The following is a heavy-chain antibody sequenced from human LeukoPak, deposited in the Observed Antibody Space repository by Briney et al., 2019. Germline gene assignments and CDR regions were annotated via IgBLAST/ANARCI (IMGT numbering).Heavy chain of an antibody. D-gene: IGHD3-22*01. CDR2: IHSSDSYI. CDR3: AKDRYYYDSSGYYYVPRSPFFDY. Sequence: TGGSLRLSCAASGFTFSSYYMNWVRQAPGKGLEWVCSIHSSDSYINYADSVRGRFTISRDNAKSSLYLQMNSLRAEDTAVYYCAKDRYYYDSSGYYYVPRSPFFDYWGQGTLVTVSS. V-gene: IGHV3-21*01. CDR1: GFTFSSYY. J-gene: IGHJ4*02.